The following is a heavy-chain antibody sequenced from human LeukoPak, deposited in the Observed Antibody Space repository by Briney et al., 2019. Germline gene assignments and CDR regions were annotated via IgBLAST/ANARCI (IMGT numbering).Heavy chain of an antibody. CDR1: GFTFISYG. CDR3: ATGGLYFYSD. CDR2: AYDDRDNK. D-gene: IGHD1-26*01. J-gene: IGHJ4*02. V-gene: IGHV3-33*01. Sequence: GGSLRLSCAASGFTFISYGMHWVRQSPGKGLEWVAVAYDDRDNKYHADSVKGRFTVSKDDSKKTLYLQMSSLRAEDTAIYYCATGGLYFYSDWGQGILVTVSS.